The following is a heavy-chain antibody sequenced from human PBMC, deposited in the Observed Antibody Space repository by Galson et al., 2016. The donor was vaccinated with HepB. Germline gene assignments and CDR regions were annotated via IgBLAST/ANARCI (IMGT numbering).Heavy chain of an antibody. CDR2: IYYTGSS. D-gene: IGHD7-27*01. CDR1: GDSVSGTNYY. J-gene: IGHJ6*02. CDR3: ARDANWGAFGYGMDV. Sequence: ETLSLTCSVSGDSVSGTNYYWTWIRQPPGKGLEWIGYIYYTGSSNFSPSLKSRITMSVDTSKNQFSLRLSSVTAADTAVYFCARDANWGAFGYGMDVWGQGTTVTVSS. V-gene: IGHV4-61*01.